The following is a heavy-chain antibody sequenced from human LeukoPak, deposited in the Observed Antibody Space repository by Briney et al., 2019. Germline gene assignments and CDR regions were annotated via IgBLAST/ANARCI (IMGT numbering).Heavy chain of an antibody. J-gene: IGHJ6*03. CDR2: IYRNGDT. D-gene: IGHD3-22*01. CDR3: ARAKRDYYDNSGYESYYYFMDV. Sequence: PSETLSLTCTVSGGSISSDWYWGWVRQPPGNGLEWIGAIYRNGDTYYNPSLKSRVTISLDTSKNQFSLRLNSVTAADTAVYHCARAKRDYYDNSGYESYYYFMDVWGKGTTVTVSS. CDR1: GGSISSDWY. V-gene: IGHV4-38-2*02.